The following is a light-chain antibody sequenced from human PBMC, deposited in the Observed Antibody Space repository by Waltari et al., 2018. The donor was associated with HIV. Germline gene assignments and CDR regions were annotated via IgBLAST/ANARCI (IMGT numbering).Light chain of an antibody. CDR1: QGISNY. CDR3: QQYHTYPWT. Sequence: DIQMTQSPYPLSASVGDRVTSTCRASQGISNYLAWYQQKPGKVPKLLIYAASDLQSGVPSRFSGSGSGTDFTLTISSLQPDDFATYYCQQYHTYPWTFGQGTKVEI. J-gene: IGKJ1*01. V-gene: IGKV1-27*01. CDR2: AAS.